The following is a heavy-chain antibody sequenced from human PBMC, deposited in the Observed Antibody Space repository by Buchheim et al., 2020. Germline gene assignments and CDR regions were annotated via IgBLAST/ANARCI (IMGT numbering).Heavy chain of an antibody. V-gene: IGHV4-30-4*01. D-gene: IGHD6-19*01. CDR3: ARSRAVAAAGWFEP. CDR1: GGSISSGDCY. J-gene: IGHJ5*02. Sequence: QVQLQESGPGLVKPSETLSLTCAVSGGSISSGDCYWSWIRQPPGKGLEWIWHIYYSGSTSYNPSLKGRGIISIDTSKNQFSLKLTSVTAADTAVYYCARSRAVAAAGWFEPWGQGTL. CDR2: IYYSGST.